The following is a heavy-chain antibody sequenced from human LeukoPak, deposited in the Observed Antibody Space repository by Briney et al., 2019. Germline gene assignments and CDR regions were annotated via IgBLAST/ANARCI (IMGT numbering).Heavy chain of an antibody. CDR3: ASFATYGYSYRYYFDY. D-gene: IGHD5-18*01. CDR1: GFTFSSYE. V-gene: IGHV3-48*03. J-gene: IGHJ4*02. CDR2: ISSSGSTI. Sequence: GGSLRLSCAASGFTFSSYEMNWVRQAPGKGLEWVSYISSSGSTIYYADSVKGRFTISRDNAKNSLYLQMNSPRAEDTAVYYCASFATYGYSYRYYFDYWGQGTLVTVSS.